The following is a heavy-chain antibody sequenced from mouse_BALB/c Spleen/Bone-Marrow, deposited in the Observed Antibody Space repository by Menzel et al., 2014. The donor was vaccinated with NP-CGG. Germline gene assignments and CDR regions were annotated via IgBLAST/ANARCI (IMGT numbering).Heavy chain of an antibody. CDR2: IYPGDGDT. CDR1: GYAFSVYW. J-gene: IGHJ2*01. CDR3: ARGGISVDY. V-gene: IGHV1-80*01. Sequence: VKLMESGAELVRPGSSVKISCKASGYAFSVYWMNWVKQRPGPGIEWIGQIYPGDGDTNYNGKFKGRATLTADKSSNTAYMQLSSLTSEDSAVYFCARGGISVDYWGQGTTLTVSS.